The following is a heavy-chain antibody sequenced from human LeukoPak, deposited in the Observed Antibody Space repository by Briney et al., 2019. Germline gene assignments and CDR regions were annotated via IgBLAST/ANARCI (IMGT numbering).Heavy chain of an antibody. J-gene: IGHJ6*02. CDR1: GYTFTSYG. Sequence: ASVKVSCKASGYTFTSYGISWVRQAPGQGLEWMGWISAYNGNTNYAQKLQGRVTMTTDTSTSTAYMELRSLRSDDTAVYYCAREAIYYSNSLGYYSMDVWGQGTTVTVSS. V-gene: IGHV1-18*01. D-gene: IGHD4-11*01. CDR2: ISAYNGNT. CDR3: AREAIYYSNSLGYYSMDV.